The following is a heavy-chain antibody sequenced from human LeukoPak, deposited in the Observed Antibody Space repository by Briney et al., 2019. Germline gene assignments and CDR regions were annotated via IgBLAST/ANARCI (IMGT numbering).Heavy chain of an antibody. J-gene: IGHJ4*02. D-gene: IGHD3-16*01. CDR2: ISYDGSNK. CDR1: GFTFSSYA. V-gene: IGHV3-30-3*01. Sequence: GGSLRLSCAASGFTFSSYAMHWVRQAPGKGLEWVAVISYDGSNKYYADSVKGRFTISRDNSKNTLYLQMNSLRAEDTAVYYCARGSMITFGGTPDFDYWGQGTLVTVSS. CDR3: ARGSMITFGGTPDFDY.